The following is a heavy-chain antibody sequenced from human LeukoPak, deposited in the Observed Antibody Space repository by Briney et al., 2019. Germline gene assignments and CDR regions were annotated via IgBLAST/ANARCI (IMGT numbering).Heavy chain of an antibody. CDR2: IIPIFGTA. Sequence: GASVKVSCKASGGTFSSYAISWVRQAPGQGLEWMGGIIPIFGTANYAQKFQGRVTITTDESTSTAYMELSSLRSEDTAVYYCARAPRIPSPHAFDIWGQGTMVTVSS. CDR1: GGTFSSYA. D-gene: IGHD2/OR15-2a*01. V-gene: IGHV1-69*05. J-gene: IGHJ3*02. CDR3: ARAPRIPSPHAFDI.